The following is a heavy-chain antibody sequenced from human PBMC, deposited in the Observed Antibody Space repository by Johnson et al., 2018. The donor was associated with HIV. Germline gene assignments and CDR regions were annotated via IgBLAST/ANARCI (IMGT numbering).Heavy chain of an antibody. CDR3: AKDLGGRECEEWASDYYDFGRDFPCQDPRGVVGTFDI. CDR1: GVTFSGYG. D-gene: IGHD3-3*01. J-gene: IGHJ3*02. Sequence: QVQLMESGGGVVQPGGSVRFSCAASGVTFSGYGMHWVRQAPGKGLEWVAFIREDGVKKYYADSVKGRFTISRDNSKGTLYLQMDGLRLEETALYYCAKDLGGRECEEWASDYYDFGRDFPCQDPRGVVGTFDIWGQGTMVTVSS. CDR2: IREDGVKK. V-gene: IGHV3-30*02.